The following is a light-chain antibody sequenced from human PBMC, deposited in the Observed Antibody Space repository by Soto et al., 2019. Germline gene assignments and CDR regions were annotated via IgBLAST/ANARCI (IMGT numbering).Light chain of an antibody. Sequence: QSVLTQPASVSGSPGQSITISCTGTNSDVGNYDLVSWYEHHPGKAPRLIIYEVTKRPSGGSDRFSGSKSGNTASLTISGLQAEDEGDYYCSSYAGSTKVVFGGGTQLTVL. J-gene: IGLJ3*02. CDR1: NSDVGNYDL. V-gene: IGLV2-23*02. CDR3: SSYAGSTKVV. CDR2: EVT.